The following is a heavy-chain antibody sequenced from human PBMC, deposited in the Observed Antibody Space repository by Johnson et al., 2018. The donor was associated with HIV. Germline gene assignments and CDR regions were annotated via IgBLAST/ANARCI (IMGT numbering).Heavy chain of an antibody. J-gene: IGHJ3*02. Sequence: VQLMESGGGLVKPGGSLRLSCAASGFTVSSNYMSWVRQAPGKGLEWVSVIYSGGSTYYADSVKGRFTISRDNSKNTLYLQMNSLRAEDTAVYYCASLSSSLFGAFDIWGQGTMVTVSS. D-gene: IGHD6-13*01. CDR2: IYSGGST. CDR1: GFTVSSNY. V-gene: IGHV3-66*01. CDR3: ASLSSSLFGAFDI.